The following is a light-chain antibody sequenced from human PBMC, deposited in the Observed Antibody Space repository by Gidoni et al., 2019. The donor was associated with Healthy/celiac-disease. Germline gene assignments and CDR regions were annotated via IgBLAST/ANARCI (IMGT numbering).Light chain of an antibody. V-gene: IGKV3-15*01. CDR2: GAS. J-gene: IGKJ1*01. CDR3: QQYNNWPPT. CDR1: QSVSSN. Sequence: EIVMTQSPATLSVSPGERDTLSCRASQSVSSNLAWYQQKPGQAPRLLIYGASTRATGIPASFSGSGSGTEFTLTISSLQSEDFAVYYCQQYNNWPPTFGQGTKVEIK.